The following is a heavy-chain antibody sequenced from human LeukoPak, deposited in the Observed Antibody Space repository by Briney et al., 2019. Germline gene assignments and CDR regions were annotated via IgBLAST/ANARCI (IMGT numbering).Heavy chain of an antibody. V-gene: IGHV4-31*03. CDR3: ARHNYGFWSDYPNWFDP. J-gene: IGHJ5*02. D-gene: IGHD3-3*01. Sequence: PSETLSLTCTVSGGSISSGGYYWSWIRQHPGKGLEWIGYIYYSGSTYYNPSLKSRVTISVDTSKNQFSLKLSSVTAADTAVYYCARHNYGFWSDYPNWFDPWGQGTPVTVSS. CDR1: GGSISSGGYY. CDR2: IYYSGST.